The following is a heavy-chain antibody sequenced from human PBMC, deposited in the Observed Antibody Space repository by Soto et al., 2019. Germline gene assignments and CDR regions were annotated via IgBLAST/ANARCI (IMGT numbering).Heavy chain of an antibody. V-gene: IGHV1-2*02. D-gene: IGHD2-2*01. J-gene: IGHJ5*02. CDR3: ARAPSYCSSTSCSRRKTIYNWFDP. CDR1: GYTFTGYY. Sequence: GALVKGFCKGSGYTFTGYYMHWVRQAPGQGLEWVGWINPNSGGTNYAQKFQGRVSMTRDTSISTAYMELSRLRSDDTAVYYCARAPSYCSSTSCSRRKTIYNWFDPWGQGTLVTVSS. CDR2: INPNSGGT.